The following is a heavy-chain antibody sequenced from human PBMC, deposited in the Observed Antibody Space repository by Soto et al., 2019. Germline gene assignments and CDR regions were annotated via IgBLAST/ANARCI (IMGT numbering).Heavy chain of an antibody. D-gene: IGHD4-4*01. CDR3: ARSPPGDSKKNWFAP. V-gene: IGHV1-2*02. J-gene: IGHJ5*02. Sequence: QVQLVQSGAEVKKPGASVKVSCKASGYTFTDYYIHWVRQAPGQGLEWMGWINPNSGGTKYAQKFQGRVTMTRDTSISTAYMELSRLRSDDTAVYYCARSPPGDSKKNWFAPWGQGTLVTVSS. CDR1: GYTFTDYY. CDR2: INPNSGGT.